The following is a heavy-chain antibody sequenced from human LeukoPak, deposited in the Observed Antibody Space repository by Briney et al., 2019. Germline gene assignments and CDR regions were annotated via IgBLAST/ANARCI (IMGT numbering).Heavy chain of an antibody. D-gene: IGHD3-10*01. Sequence: GGSLRLSCAASGFTFSSYSMNWVRQAPGKGLEWVSYISSSSSTIYYADSVKGRFTTSRDNAKNSLYLQVNSLRAEDTAVYYCARTRAAPMVRGVYDYWGRGTLVTVSS. CDR1: GFTFSSYS. J-gene: IGHJ4*02. CDR3: ARTRAAPMVRGVYDY. V-gene: IGHV3-48*04. CDR2: ISSSSSTI.